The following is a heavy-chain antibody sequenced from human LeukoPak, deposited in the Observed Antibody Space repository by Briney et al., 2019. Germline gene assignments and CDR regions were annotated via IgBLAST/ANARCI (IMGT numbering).Heavy chain of an antibody. Sequence: GGSLRLSCAASGFTFSSYSMNWVRQAPGKGLEWVSYISSDSRTIYYADSVKGRFTISRDNAKNSLYLQMESLRDEDTAVYYCARYGSGTSCITNYFDYWGQGTLVTVSS. J-gene: IGHJ4*02. CDR3: ARYGSGTSCITNYFDY. D-gene: IGHD3-10*01. CDR1: GFTFSSYS. CDR2: ISSDSRTI. V-gene: IGHV3-48*02.